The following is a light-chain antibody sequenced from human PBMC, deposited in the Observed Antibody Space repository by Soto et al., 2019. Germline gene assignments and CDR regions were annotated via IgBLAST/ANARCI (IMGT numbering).Light chain of an antibody. CDR3: SSDSDDSFYV. J-gene: IGLJ1*01. CDR1: SRDVGGYNH. CDR2: QVS. V-gene: IGLV2-8*01. Sequence: QSALTQPPSASGSPGQSVTISCTGTSRDVGGYNHVSWYQQHPGKAPKLMIYQVSERPSGVPDRFSASKSGNTASLTVSGLQAEDEADYYCSSDSDDSFYVFGTGTKLTVL.